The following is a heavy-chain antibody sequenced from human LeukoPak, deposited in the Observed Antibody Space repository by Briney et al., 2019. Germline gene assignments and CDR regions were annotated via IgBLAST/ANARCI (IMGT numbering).Heavy chain of an antibody. CDR1: GYSISSGYY. J-gene: IGHJ4*02. CDR3: ARQYYYDRSGYYYERYSPLFDY. Sequence: PSETLSLTCTVSGYSISSGYYWGWIRQPPGKGLEWIGSIDHSGGSYYNPSLKSRVTMSVDTSKNQFSLNLSSVTAADTAVYYCARQYYYDRSGYYYERYSPLFDYWGQGTLVTVSS. V-gene: IGHV4-38-2*02. CDR2: IDHSGGS. D-gene: IGHD3-22*01.